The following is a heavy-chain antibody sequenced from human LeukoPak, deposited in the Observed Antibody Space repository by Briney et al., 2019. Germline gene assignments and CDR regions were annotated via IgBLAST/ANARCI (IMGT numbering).Heavy chain of an antibody. Sequence: ASVKVSCKASGYTFTSYYMHWVRQAPGQGLEWMGIINPSGGSTGYAQKFQGRVTMTRDMSTSTVYMELSSLRSEDTAVYYCARAPHCSSTSCYYYYYYYMDVWGKGTTVTVSS. CDR3: ARAPHCSSTSCYYYYYYYMDV. V-gene: IGHV1-46*01. CDR1: GYTFTSYY. D-gene: IGHD2-2*01. J-gene: IGHJ6*03. CDR2: INPSGGST.